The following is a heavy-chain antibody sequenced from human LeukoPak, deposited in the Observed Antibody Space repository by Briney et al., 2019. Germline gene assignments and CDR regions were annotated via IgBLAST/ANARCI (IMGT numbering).Heavy chain of an antibody. V-gene: IGHV3-49*03. Sequence: TGRSLRLSCTASGFTFGDYLMSWFRQAPGKGLEWIGFISGGTTEYAASVKGRFTISRDDSTSIAYLQMKRLTTEDTAVYYCSRGSGWLSVYWGQGTLVTVSS. CDR2: ISGGTT. CDR3: SRGSGWLSVY. CDR1: GFTFGDYL. J-gene: IGHJ4*02. D-gene: IGHD6-19*01.